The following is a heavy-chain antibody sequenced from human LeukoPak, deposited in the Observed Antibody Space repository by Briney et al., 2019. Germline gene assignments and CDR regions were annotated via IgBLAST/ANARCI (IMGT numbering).Heavy chain of an antibody. CDR2: INHSGST. J-gene: IGHJ6*02. Sequence: PSETLSLTCAVYGGSFSGYYWSWIRQPPGKGLEWIGEINHSGSTNYNPSLKSRVTISVDTSKNQFSLKLSSVTAADTAVYYCAGGYCSSTSCYTRYYYYYGMDAWGQGTTVTVSS. CDR1: GGSFSGYY. CDR3: AGGYCSSTSCYTRYYYYYGMDA. D-gene: IGHD2-2*02. V-gene: IGHV4-34*01.